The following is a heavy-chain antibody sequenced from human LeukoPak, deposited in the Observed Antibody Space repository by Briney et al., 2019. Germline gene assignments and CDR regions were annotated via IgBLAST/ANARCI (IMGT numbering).Heavy chain of an antibody. V-gene: IGHV3-30-3*01. CDR3: ARGPRWLQFYFDY. D-gene: IGHD5-12*01. CDR2: ISYDGSNK. Sequence: PGGSLRLSCAASGFTFSSYAMHWVRQAPGKGLEWVAVISYDGSNKYYADSVKGRFTISRDNSKNTLYLQMNSLRAEDTAVYYCARGPRWLQFYFDYWGQGTLVTVSS. CDR1: GFTFSSYA. J-gene: IGHJ4*02.